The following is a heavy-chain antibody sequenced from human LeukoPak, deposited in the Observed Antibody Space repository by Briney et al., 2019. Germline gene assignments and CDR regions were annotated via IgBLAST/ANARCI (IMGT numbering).Heavy chain of an antibody. CDR3: ARGAESYYDRHFDY. J-gene: IGHJ4*02. Sequence: SETLSLTCTVSAGSISTDYWSWIRQPPGKGLEWIGYVYYTGNTDYNPSLKSRVTISVDTSKKQFSLNLRSVSAADTAVYYCARGAESYYDRHFDYWGQGSLVTVSS. CDR1: AGSISTDY. CDR2: VYYTGNT. V-gene: IGHV4-59*01. D-gene: IGHD1-26*01.